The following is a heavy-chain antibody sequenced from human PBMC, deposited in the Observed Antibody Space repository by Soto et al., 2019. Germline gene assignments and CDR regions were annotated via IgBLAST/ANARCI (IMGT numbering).Heavy chain of an antibody. CDR3: ARSGGSAYYYYYYMDV. J-gene: IGHJ6*03. CDR1: GGSISSYY. V-gene: IGHV4-59*08. Sequence: QVQLQESGPGLVKPSETLSLTCTVSGGSISSYYWSWIRQPPGKGLEWIGYIYYSGSTNYNPSLKSRVTISVDTSKNQFSLKLSSVNAADTAVYYCARSGGSAYYYYYYMDVCGKGTTVTVSS. D-gene: IGHD5-12*01. CDR2: IYYSGST.